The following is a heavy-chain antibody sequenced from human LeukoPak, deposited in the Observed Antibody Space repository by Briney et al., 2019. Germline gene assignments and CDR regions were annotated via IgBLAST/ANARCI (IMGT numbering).Heavy chain of an antibody. CDR3: ASAVHYFGSGSLLNWFDP. CDR1: GGTFSSYA. Sequence: GASVKVSCQASGGTFSSYAISWVRQAPGQGLEWMGGIIPIFGTANYAQKFRGRVTITADESTSTAYMELSSLRSEDTAVYYCASAVHYFGSGSLLNWFDPWGQGTLVTVSS. CDR2: IIPIFGTA. D-gene: IGHD3-10*01. V-gene: IGHV1-69*13. J-gene: IGHJ5*02.